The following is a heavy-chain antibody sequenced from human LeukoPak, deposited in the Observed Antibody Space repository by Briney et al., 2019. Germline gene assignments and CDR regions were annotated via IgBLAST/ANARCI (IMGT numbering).Heavy chain of an antibody. CDR3: ARGQHSKYCSSTSCPIDY. Sequence: ASVKVSCKASGYTFTSYDINWVRQATGQGLEWMGWMNPNSGNTGYAQKFQGRVTMTRNTSISTAYMELSSLRSEDTAVYYCARGQHSKYCSSTSCPIDYWGQGTLVTVSS. V-gene: IGHV1-8*01. CDR1: GYTFTSYD. D-gene: IGHD2-2*01. CDR2: MNPNSGNT. J-gene: IGHJ4*02.